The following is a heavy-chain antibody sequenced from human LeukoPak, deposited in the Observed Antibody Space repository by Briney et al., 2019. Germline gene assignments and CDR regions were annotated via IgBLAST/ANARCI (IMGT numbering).Heavy chain of an antibody. J-gene: IGHJ5*02. Sequence: SVKVSCKASGGTFSSYAISWVRQAPVQGLEWMGRIIPIFGIADYAQKFQGRVTITADKSTSTAYMELSSLRSEDTAVYYCAREASGSNYDFWSGYSEWFDPWGQGTLVTVSS. CDR2: IIPIFGIA. CDR1: GGTFSSYA. V-gene: IGHV1-69*04. CDR3: AREASGSNYDFWSGYSEWFDP. D-gene: IGHD3-3*01.